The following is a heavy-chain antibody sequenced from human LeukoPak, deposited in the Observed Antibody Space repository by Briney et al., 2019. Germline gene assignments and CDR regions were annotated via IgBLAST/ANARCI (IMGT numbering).Heavy chain of an antibody. D-gene: IGHD1-26*01. CDR3: ARVEDWSGSHIFDY. CDR1: GGSISSYY. J-gene: IGHJ4*02. Sequence: SETLSLTCTVSGGSISSYYWSWIRQPPGKGLEWIGYIYYSGSTNYNPSLKSRVTISVDTSKNQFSLKLSSVTAADTAVYYCARVEDWSGSHIFDYWGQGTLVTVSS. V-gene: IGHV4-59*01. CDR2: IYYSGST.